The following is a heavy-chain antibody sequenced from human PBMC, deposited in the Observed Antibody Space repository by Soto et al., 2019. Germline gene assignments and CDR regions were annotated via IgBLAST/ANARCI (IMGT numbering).Heavy chain of an antibody. V-gene: IGHV4-34*01. Sequence: PSETLSLTCAVYGGSFSGYHWSWIRQPPGKGLEWIGEINHSGSTNYNPSLKSRVTISVDTSKNQFSLKLSSVTAADTAVYYCARGQGDYWGQGTLVTVSS. J-gene: IGHJ4*02. CDR2: INHSGST. CDR1: GGSFSGYH. CDR3: ARGQGDY.